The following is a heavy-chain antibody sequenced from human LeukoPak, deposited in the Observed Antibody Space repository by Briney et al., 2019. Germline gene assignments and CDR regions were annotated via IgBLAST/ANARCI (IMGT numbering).Heavy chain of an antibody. J-gene: IGHJ5*02. V-gene: IGHV4-30-2*01. CDR2: IYHSGST. D-gene: IGHD3-10*01. Sequence: SETLTLTCAVSGGSISSGGYSWSWIRQPPGKGLEWIGYIYHSGSTYYNPSLKSRVTISVDRSKNQFSLKLSSVTAADTAVYYCARTMVRGAYNWFDPWGQGTLVTVSS. CDR3: ARTMVRGAYNWFDP. CDR1: GGSISSGGYS.